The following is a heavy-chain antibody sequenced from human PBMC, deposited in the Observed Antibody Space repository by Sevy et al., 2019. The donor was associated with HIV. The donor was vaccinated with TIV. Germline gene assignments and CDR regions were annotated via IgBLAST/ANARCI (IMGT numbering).Heavy chain of an antibody. V-gene: IGHV3-9*01. CDR2: ISWNSGSI. J-gene: IGHJ4*02. Sequence: GGSLRLACAASGFTFDDYAMHWVRQAPGKGLEWVSGISWNSGSIGYADSVKGRFTISRDNAKNSLYLQMNSLRAEDTALYYCAKDGDYDSSGSFDYWGQGTLVTVSS. D-gene: IGHD3-22*01. CDR3: AKDGDYDSSGSFDY. CDR1: GFTFDDYA.